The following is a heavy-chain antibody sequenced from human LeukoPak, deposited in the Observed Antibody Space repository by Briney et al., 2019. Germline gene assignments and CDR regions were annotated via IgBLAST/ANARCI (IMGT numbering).Heavy chain of an antibody. D-gene: IGHD6-19*01. Sequence: PSETLSLTCAVYGGSFSGYYWSWIRQPPGKGLEWIGEINHSGSTNYNPSLKSRVTISVDTSKNQFSLKLSSVTAADTAVYYCAREHSSGWYGPPFDYWAREPWSPSPQ. CDR2: INHSGST. CDR1: GGSFSGYY. V-gene: IGHV4-34*01. J-gene: IGHJ4*02. CDR3: AREHSSGWYGPPFDY.